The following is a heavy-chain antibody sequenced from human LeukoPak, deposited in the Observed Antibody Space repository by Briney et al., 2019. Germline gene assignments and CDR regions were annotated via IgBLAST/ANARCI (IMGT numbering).Heavy chain of an antibody. J-gene: IGHJ4*02. Sequence: GGSLRLSCAASGFTFSSYGMHWVRQAPGKGLELVAVIWYDGSNKYYADSVKGRFTISRDNSKNTLYLQMNSLRAEDTAVYYCARDPTMIVVEYYFDYWGQGTLVTVSS. D-gene: IGHD3-22*01. V-gene: IGHV3-33*01. CDR1: GFTFSSYG. CDR2: IWYDGSNK. CDR3: ARDPTMIVVEYYFDY.